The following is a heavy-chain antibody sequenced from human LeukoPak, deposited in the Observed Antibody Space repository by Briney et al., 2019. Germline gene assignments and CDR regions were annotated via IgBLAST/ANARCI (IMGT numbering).Heavy chain of an antibody. CDR1: GGSISSGGCS. CDR2: IYYTGST. J-gene: IGHJ6*03. V-gene: IGHV4-30-4*07. CDR3: AREDSGSYYNYYYFYMNV. Sequence: SETLSLTCAVSGGSISSGGCSWSWIRQPPGKGMEFIAYIYYTGSTYFNPSLKSRVTISVDTSKNQFSLKLSSVTAADTAVYYCAREDSGSYYNYYYFYMNVWGKGTTVTISS. D-gene: IGHD3-10*01.